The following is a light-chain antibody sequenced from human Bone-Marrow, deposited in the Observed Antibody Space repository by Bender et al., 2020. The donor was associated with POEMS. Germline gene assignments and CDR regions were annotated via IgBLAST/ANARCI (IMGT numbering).Light chain of an antibody. CDR2: DVT. CDR3: SSFTSSITYV. V-gene: IGLV2-14*03. CDR1: GSDVGGYDS. J-gene: IGLJ1*01. Sequence: QSALTQPASVSGSPGQSLTIACTGTGSDVGGYDSVCWYQQHPGKAPKLILYDVTNRPSGVSYRFSGSKSGDTASLTISGLQADDEADYYCSSFTSSITYVFGTGTKVTVL.